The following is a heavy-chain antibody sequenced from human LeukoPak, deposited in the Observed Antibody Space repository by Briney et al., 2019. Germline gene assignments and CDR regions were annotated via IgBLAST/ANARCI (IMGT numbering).Heavy chain of an antibody. CDR3: ARGGMATIFSEAGPPDY. CDR2: IYYSGST. V-gene: IGHV4-39*07. CDR1: GGSISSSSYY. D-gene: IGHD5-24*01. J-gene: IGHJ4*02. Sequence: PSETLSLTCTVSGGSISSSSYYWGWIRQPPGKGLEWIGSIYYSGSTYYNPSLKSRVTISVDTSKNQFSLKLSSVTAADTAVYYCARGGMATIFSEAGPPDYWGQGTLVTVSS.